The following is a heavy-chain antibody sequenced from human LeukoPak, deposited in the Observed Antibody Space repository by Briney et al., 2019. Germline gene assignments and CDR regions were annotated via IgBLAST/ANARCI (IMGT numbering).Heavy chain of an antibody. CDR2: IWSDASNT. J-gene: IGHJ4*02. CDR3: AKDAERGFDYSNSLNY. D-gene: IGHD4-11*01. V-gene: IGHV3-33*06. CDR1: GFTFSHYG. Sequence: PGGSLRLSCETSGFTFSHYGMHWVRQAPGAGLEWVAVIWSDASNTYYADSVKGRFTISRDNSRNTLYLQMSSLRAEDTAVYYCAKDAERGFDYSNSLNYWGQGTLVTVPS.